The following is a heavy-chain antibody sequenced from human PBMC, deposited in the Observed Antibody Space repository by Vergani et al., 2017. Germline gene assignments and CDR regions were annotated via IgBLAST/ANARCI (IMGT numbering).Heavy chain of an antibody. D-gene: IGHD6-19*01. Sequence: QVQLQESGPGLVKPSETLSLTCTVSGGSISSYYWSWIRQPPGKGLEWIVYIYYSGSTNYNPSLKSRVTISVDTSKNQFSLKLSSVTAADTAVYYCASQDIAVAGTGIWAFDIWGQGTMVTVSS. V-gene: IGHV4-59*01. CDR2: IYYSGST. J-gene: IGHJ3*02. CDR3: ASQDIAVAGTGIWAFDI. CDR1: GGSISSYY.